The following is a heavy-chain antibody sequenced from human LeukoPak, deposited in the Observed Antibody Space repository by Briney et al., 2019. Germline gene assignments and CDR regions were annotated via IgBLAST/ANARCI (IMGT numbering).Heavy chain of an antibody. CDR3: ARLSPAAAGHYFYHYMDV. V-gene: IGHV4-59*01. Sequence: SETLSLTCTVSGYSMKSGYYWSWIRQPPGKGLEWIGYIYYSGSTNYNPSLKSRLTISVDTSKNQFSLTLSSVTAADTAVYYCARLSPAAAGHYFYHYMDVWGKGTTVTVSS. CDR2: IYYSGST. CDR1: GYSMKSGYY. J-gene: IGHJ6*03. D-gene: IGHD6-13*01.